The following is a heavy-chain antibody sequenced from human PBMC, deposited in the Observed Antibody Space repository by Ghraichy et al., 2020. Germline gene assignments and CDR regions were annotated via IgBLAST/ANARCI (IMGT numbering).Heavy chain of an antibody. CDR3: AKDDSSSPSYGFAH. CDR2: IRGSGGST. D-gene: IGHD6-6*01. CDR1: GFTFSGYA. V-gene: IGHV3-23*01. Sequence: GGSLRLSCATSGFTFSGYALSWVRQAPGKGLEWVASIRGSGGSTYYADSVEGRFTMSRDTSKSTLFLQMDSLRAEDTAVYYCAKDDSSSPSYGFAHWGQGTLVTVSS. J-gene: IGHJ4*02.